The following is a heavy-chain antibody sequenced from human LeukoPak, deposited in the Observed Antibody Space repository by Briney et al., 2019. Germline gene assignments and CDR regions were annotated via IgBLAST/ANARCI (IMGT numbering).Heavy chain of an antibody. CDR1: GGSFSGYY. CDR2: INHSGST. V-gene: IGHV4-34*01. D-gene: IGHD3-10*01. Sequence: SETLSLTCAVYGGSFSGYYWSWIRQPPGKGLEWIGEINHSGSTNYNPSLKSRVTISVDTSKNQLSLKLKSVTAADTAVYYCARGGYYGSGNDFRFDPWGQGTLVTVSS. J-gene: IGHJ5*02. CDR3: ARGGYYGSGNDFRFDP.